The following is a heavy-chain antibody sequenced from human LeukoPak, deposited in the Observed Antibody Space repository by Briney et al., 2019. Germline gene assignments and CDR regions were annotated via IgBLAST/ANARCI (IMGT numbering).Heavy chain of an antibody. CDR3: ARVEVRATITFDY. CDR2: INSDGSST. CDR1: GFTFSSYW. Sequence: GGSLRLSCAASGFTFSSYWMHWVRHAPGKGLVWVSRINSDGSSTSYADSVKGRFTISRDNAKNTLYLQMNSLRAEDTAVYYCARVEVRATITFDYWGQGTLVTVSS. J-gene: IGHJ4*02. D-gene: IGHD1-26*01. V-gene: IGHV3-74*01.